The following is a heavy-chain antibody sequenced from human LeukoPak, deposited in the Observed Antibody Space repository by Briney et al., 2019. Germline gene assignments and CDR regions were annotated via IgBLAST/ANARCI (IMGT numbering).Heavy chain of an antibody. V-gene: IGHV3-66*01. CDR2: IYSGGGT. D-gene: IGHD4-17*01. CDR1: GFTVRNTY. J-gene: IGHJ4*02. CDR3: VRDDRRYGDYGYFDY. Sequence: PGGSLRLSCAASGFTVRNTYMNWVRQAPGKGLEWVSVIYSGGGTYYADSVKGRFTISRDNSKNTLYLQMNSLRAEDTAVDYCVRDDRRYGDYGYFDYWGQGTLVTVSS.